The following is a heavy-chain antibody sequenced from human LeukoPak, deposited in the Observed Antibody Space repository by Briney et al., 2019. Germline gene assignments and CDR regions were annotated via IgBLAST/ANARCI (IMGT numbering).Heavy chain of an antibody. CDR3: ARYGHYYGMDV. J-gene: IGHJ6*02. V-gene: IGHV3-48*01. Sequence: GGSLRLSCAASGFTFSSYSMNWVRQAPGKGLEWVSYISSSSSTIYYADSVKGRFTISRDNAKNSLYLQMNSLRAEDTAVYYCARYGHYYGMDVWGQGTTVTVS. D-gene: IGHD4-17*01. CDR1: GFTFSSYS. CDR2: ISSSSSTI.